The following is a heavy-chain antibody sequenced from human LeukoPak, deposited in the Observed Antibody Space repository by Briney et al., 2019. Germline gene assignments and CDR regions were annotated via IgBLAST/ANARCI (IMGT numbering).Heavy chain of an antibody. CDR2: ITSSTSTI. J-gene: IGHJ4*02. CDR3: ARDSAGNDY. D-gene: IGHD6-13*01. Sequence: GGSLRLSCAASGFTFSDYYMSWIRQAPGEGLEWISLITSSTSTIYYSDSVRGRFTISRDNAKNSLYLQMNSLRAEDTAMYYCARDSAGNDYWGQGTLVTVSS. V-gene: IGHV3-11*04. CDR1: GFTFSDYY.